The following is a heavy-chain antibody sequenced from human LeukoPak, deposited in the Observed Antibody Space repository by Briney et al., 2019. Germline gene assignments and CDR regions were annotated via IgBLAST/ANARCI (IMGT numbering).Heavy chain of an antibody. Sequence: GGSLRLSCTVSGFTLRSYAMNWVRQAPGKGLEWVSAISETGAATYYADSVRGRFTISRDSSKNTLFLQMDSLRADDTAMYYCAKDYPTVTPAHPVGDIYWGQGTLVTVSS. D-gene: IGHD4-17*01. J-gene: IGHJ4*02. V-gene: IGHV3-23*01. CDR1: GFTLRSYA. CDR3: AKDYPTVTPAHPVGDIY. CDR2: ISETGAAT.